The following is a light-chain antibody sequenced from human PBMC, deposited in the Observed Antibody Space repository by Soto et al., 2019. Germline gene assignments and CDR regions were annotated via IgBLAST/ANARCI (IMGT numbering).Light chain of an antibody. CDR2: DAS. V-gene: IGKV1-5*01. Sequence: DIQMTQSPSTLSASVGDRVTITCRASQSISSWLAWYQQKPGKAPKLLIYDASSLESGVPSRFSGSGSGTESTLPISSPRPYVFATFYCKNNHIYSGTFGKGPKVKL. J-gene: IGKJ1*01. CDR1: QSISSW. CDR3: KNNHIYSGT.